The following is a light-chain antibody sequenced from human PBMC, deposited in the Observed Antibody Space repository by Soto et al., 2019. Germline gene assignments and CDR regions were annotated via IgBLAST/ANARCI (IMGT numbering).Light chain of an antibody. CDR1: ESVTSS. J-gene: IGKJ1*01. CDR2: GAS. Sequence: EIVIPPSPATLSVSPVYSATLSCRASESVTSSLAWYKQKPGQAPRLLIYGASTRATGIPARFSGSGSGTEFTLPISSLQSEEFAVDDCQQYNNWWTGGQGTKVDI. V-gene: IGKV3-15*01. CDR3: QQYNNWWT.